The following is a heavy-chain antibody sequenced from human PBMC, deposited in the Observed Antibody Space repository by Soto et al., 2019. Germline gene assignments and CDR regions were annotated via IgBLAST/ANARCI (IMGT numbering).Heavy chain of an antibody. CDR2: IKQDGSEK. J-gene: IGHJ6*03. CDR1: GFTFSSYW. V-gene: IGHV3-7*01. D-gene: IGHD4-4*01. CDR3: ARDRPTVTSTDYYYYYYMDV. Sequence: GGSLRLSCAASGFTFSSYWMSWVRQAPGKGLEWVANIKQDGSEKYYVDSVKGRFTISRDNAKNSLYLQMNSLRAEDTAVYYCARDRPTVTSTDYYYYYYMDVWGKRTTVTVSS.